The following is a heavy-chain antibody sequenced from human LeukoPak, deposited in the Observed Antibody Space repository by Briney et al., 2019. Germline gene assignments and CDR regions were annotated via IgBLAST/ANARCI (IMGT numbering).Heavy chain of an antibody. V-gene: IGHV3-11*05. Sequence: GGSLRLSCAASGFRFSGHYMSWLRQAPGKGLEWISYITNSGDFVNYADSVKGRFTISRDNAKNSLYLQMNSLRAEDTAVYYCAREARATPDFWGQGTVVTVSS. CDR1: GFRFSGHY. D-gene: IGHD1-26*01. J-gene: IGHJ4*02. CDR2: ITNSGDFV. CDR3: AREARATPDF.